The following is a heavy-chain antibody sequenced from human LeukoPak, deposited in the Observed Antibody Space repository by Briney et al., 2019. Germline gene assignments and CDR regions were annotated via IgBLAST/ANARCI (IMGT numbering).Heavy chain of an antibody. D-gene: IGHD4-17*01. CDR1: RGSYA. J-gene: IGHJ3*01. Sequence: SVKVSCKASRGSYAISWVRQAPGQGFEWVGGIMPLFGTTNYAQNFEDRVTITADTSTNTVYMEVSSLRSEDTAIYYCARVFRRRHDFSDYGRPYDAFDVWGQGTLVTVSS. V-gene: IGHV1-69*06. CDR2: IMPLFGTT. CDR3: ARVFRRRHDFSDYGRPYDAFDV.